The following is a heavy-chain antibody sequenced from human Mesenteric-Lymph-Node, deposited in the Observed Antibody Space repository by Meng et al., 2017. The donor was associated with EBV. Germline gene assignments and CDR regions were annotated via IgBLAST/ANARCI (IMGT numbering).Heavy chain of an antibody. Sequence: QVQPQESGPGLVQPPGTLSLTCTVSGGSITRTTWWNWGRQPPGKGLEWIGEIYHSGRTNCKPSLQSRVTMSVDKSQNHFSLKLTSVTAADTAVYYCAGASDISGYYGGLDYWGQGTLVTVSS. CDR2: IYHSGRT. V-gene: IGHV4-4*03. CDR3: AGASDISGYYGGLDY. J-gene: IGHJ4*02. CDR1: GGSITRTTW. D-gene: IGHD3-22*01.